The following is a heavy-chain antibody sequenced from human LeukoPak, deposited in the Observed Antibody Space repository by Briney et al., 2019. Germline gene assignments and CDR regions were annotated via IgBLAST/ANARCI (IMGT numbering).Heavy chain of an antibody. J-gene: IGHJ2*01. CDR2: INAGNGNT. D-gene: IGHD5-18*01. V-gene: IGHV1-3*01. CDR1: GYTFTSYA. CDR3: ARVGGYSYGYLDWYFDL. Sequence: SVKVSCKASGYTFTSYAMHWVRQAPGQRLECLVWINAGNGNTKYAQKCQGRVTINRDTSASKAYMELSSLRSEDTAVYYCARVGGYSYGYLDWYFDLWGRGTLVTVSS.